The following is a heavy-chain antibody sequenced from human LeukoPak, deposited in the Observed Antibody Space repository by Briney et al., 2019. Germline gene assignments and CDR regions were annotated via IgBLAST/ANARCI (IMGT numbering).Heavy chain of an antibody. V-gene: IGHV3-23*01. Sequence: GGSLRLSCAASGFTFSGFAMSWVRQAPGKGLEWVSGISETGGTTWHADSVKGRLTISRDNSKNTLYLQMNTLRAEDTAVYYCAKDYRGQDSLFDYWGQGTLAIVSS. J-gene: IGHJ4*02. D-gene: IGHD3-10*01. CDR3: AKDYRGQDSLFDY. CDR1: GFTFSGFA. CDR2: ISETGGTT.